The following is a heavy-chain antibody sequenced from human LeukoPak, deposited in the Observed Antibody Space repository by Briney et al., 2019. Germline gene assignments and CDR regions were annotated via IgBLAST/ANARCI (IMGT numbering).Heavy chain of an antibody. Sequence: GGSLRLSCAASGFTFSDYYMSWIRQAPGKGLEWVSYISSSSSYTNHADSVKGRFTISRDNAKNSLYLQMDSLRAEDTAVYYCARGTVVLWFGETDAFDIWGQGTMVTVSS. J-gene: IGHJ3*02. CDR1: GFTFSDYY. CDR3: ARGTVVLWFGETDAFDI. CDR2: ISSSSSYT. D-gene: IGHD3-10*01. V-gene: IGHV3-11*06.